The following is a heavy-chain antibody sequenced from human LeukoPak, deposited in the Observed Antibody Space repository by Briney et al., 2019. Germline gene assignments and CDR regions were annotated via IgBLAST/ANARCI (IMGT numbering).Heavy chain of an antibody. V-gene: IGHV1-18*01. D-gene: IGHD6-13*01. J-gene: IGHJ4*02. Sequence: ASVKVPCKASGYTFTSYGISWVRQAPGQGLEWMGWISAYNGNTNYAQKLQGRVTMTTDTSTSRAYMELRSLRSDDTAVYYCARDLGSSTSPYYFDYWGQGTLVTVSS. CDR3: ARDLGSSTSPYYFDY. CDR2: ISAYNGNT. CDR1: GYTFTSYG.